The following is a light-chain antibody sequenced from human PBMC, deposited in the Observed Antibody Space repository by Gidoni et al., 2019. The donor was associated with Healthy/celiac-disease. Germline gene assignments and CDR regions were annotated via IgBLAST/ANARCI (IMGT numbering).Light chain of an antibody. CDR1: SSNIGAGYE. CDR3: QSYDSSLSVVV. J-gene: IGLJ2*01. V-gene: IGLV1-40*01. Sequence: QSVLTQPPSVSGAPGQRVTISCTGSSSNIGAGYEVHWYQQLPGTAPKLLIYGNSNRPSVVPDRFSGSKSGTSASLAITGLQAEDEADYYCQSYDSSLSVVVFGGGTKLTV. CDR2: GNS.